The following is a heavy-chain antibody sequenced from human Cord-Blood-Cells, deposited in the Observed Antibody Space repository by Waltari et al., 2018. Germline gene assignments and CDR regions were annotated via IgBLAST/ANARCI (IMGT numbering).Heavy chain of an antibody. V-gene: IGHV3-30-3*01. CDR2: ISYDGTNK. CDR1: GFTFSSYA. J-gene: IGHJ4*02. D-gene: IGHD2-2*01. Sequence: QVQLVESGGGVVQSGRSLRLSCAASGFTFSSYAMHWVRQAPGKGVEWVAVISYDGTNKYYADSVKGRFTISRDNSKNTLYLKMNSLRAEDTAVYYCAREKGDCSSTSCYAFGDYWGQGTLVTVSS. CDR3: AREKGDCSSTSCYAFGDY.